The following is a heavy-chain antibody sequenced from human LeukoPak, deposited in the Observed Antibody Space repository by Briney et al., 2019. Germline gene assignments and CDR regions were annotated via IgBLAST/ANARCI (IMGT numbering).Heavy chain of an antibody. CDR1: GFTFSSYA. Sequence: GGSLRLSCAASGFTFSSYAMHWVRQAPGKGLEWVAVISYDGSNKYYADSVKGRFTISRDNSKNTLYLQMNSLRAEDTAVYYCAKGGPNSSGWYWEEGWFDPWGQGTLVTVSS. V-gene: IGHV3-30-3*01. D-gene: IGHD6-19*01. CDR2: ISYDGSNK. CDR3: AKGGPNSSGWYWEEGWFDP. J-gene: IGHJ5*02.